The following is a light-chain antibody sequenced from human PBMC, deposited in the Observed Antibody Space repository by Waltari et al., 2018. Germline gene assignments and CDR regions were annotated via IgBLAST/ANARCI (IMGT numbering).Light chain of an antibody. CDR1: SSDVGNYNL. CDR3: CSYAGSYTWV. Sequence: QSALTQPASVSGSPGQSITISCTGTSSDVGNYNLVSWYQQYPGKAPKAMIYDDNRRPSGVSGRFSGSKAGSTASLTISGVQAEDEADYYCCSYAGSYTWVFGGGTKLTVL. J-gene: IGLJ3*02. V-gene: IGLV2-23*01. CDR2: DDN.